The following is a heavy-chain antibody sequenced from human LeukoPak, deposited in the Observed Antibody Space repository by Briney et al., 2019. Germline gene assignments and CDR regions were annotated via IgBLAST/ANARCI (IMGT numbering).Heavy chain of an antibody. CDR1: GGSITSYY. CDR2: IYTSGST. J-gene: IGHJ6*02. Sequence: SETLSLTCNVSGGSITSYYWSWIRQPAGRGLEWIGRIYTSGSTNYNPSLKSRVAISVDTSKNQFSLKLSSVTAADTAVYYCARGRRGYSSSWYSNGGMDVWGQGTTVTVSS. CDR3: ARGRRGYSSSWYSNGGMDV. V-gene: IGHV4-4*07. D-gene: IGHD6-13*01.